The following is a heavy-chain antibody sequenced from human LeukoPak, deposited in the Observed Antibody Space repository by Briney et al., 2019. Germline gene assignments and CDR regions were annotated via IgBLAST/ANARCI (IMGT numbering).Heavy chain of an antibody. CDR1: GFTLRNYW. D-gene: IGHD6-19*01. J-gene: IGHJ4*02. CDR3: VSLTKAVAEAAFDY. V-gene: IGHV3-74*01. CDR2: INADGSST. Sequence: GGSLRLSCTASGFTLRNYWVHWVRQVGGKGLVWVSRINADGSSTSHADFVKGRFTISRDNAQNTVYLQMNSLGAEDTAVYYGVSLTKAVAEAAFDYWGQGTLVTVSS.